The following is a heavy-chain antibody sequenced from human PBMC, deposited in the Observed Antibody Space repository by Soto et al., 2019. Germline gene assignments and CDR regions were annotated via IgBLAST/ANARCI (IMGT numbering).Heavy chain of an antibody. CDR1: GFTFSSYG. CDR2: IWYDGSNK. CDR3: ARGEKTRTGSSVNYYYMDV. J-gene: IGHJ6*03. Sequence: GGSLRLSCAASGFTFSSYGMHWVRQAPGKGLEWVAVIWYDGSNKYYADSVKGRFTISRDNSKNTLYLQMNSLRAEDTAVYYCARGEKTRTGSSVNYYYMDVWGKGTTVPVSS. D-gene: IGHD1-1*01. V-gene: IGHV3-33*01.